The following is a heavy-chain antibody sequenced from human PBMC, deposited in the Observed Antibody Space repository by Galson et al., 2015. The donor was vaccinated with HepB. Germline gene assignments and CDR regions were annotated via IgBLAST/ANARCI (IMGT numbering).Heavy chain of an antibody. CDR2: ISAYTRKT. D-gene: IGHD2-15*01. CDR3: ARGALVLGLAATQNNWFDP. V-gene: IGHV1-18*01. CDR1: GYTFSSYS. Sequence: SVKVSCKASGYTFSSYSITWVRQGPGQGLEWMGWISAYTRKTNYAQKIQGRVTMTTDRFTRTAYMEFRSLRSDDTAVYYCARGALVLGLAATQNNWFDPWGQGTLVTVSS. J-gene: IGHJ5*02.